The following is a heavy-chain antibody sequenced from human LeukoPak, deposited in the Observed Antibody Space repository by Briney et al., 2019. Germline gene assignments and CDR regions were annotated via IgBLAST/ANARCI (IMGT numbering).Heavy chain of an antibody. CDR3: ARVSTYYYDSSGYSMGY. CDR2: IYPRDGST. J-gene: IGHJ4*02. Sequence: GASVKVSCKASGYTFTSNYIHWVRQAPGQGLEWMGMIYPRDGSTSYAQKFQGRVTVTGDTSTSTVHMELSGLRSDDTAVYYCARVSTYYYDSSGYSMGYWGQGTLVTVSS. V-gene: IGHV1-46*01. CDR1: GYTFTSNY. D-gene: IGHD3-22*01.